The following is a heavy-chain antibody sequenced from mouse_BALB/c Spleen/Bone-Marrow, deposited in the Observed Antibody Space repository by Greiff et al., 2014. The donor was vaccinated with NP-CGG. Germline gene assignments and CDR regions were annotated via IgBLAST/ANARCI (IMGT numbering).Heavy chain of an antibody. CDR1: GYAFTDYV. J-gene: IGHJ2*01. Sequence: VQLQQSGPELVRPGASVKMSCKASGYAFTDYVIQWVKQKPGQGLEWIGYIIPCNDGTNYNEKFKGKATLTSDKSSTTAYMQLSSLTSEDSAVYFCAREDYGARFYFDDWGQDTTPAASS. D-gene: IGHD1-1*01. CDR3: AREDYGARFYFDD. V-gene: IGHV1-14*01. CDR2: IIPCNDGT.